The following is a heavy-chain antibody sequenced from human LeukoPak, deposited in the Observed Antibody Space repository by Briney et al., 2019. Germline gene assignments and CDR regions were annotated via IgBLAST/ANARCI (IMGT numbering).Heavy chain of an antibody. CDR1: GGSITSYY. D-gene: IGHD4-23*01. CDR2: IYYSGST. Sequence: SETLSLTCTVSGGSITSYYWSWIRQPPGKGLEWIGYIYYSGSTNYNPSLKSRVTVSVDTSKSQFPLRLTSVTAADTAVYYCARHADYGGYLDYWGQGTLVTVSS. V-gene: IGHV4-59*08. CDR3: ARHADYGGYLDY. J-gene: IGHJ4*02.